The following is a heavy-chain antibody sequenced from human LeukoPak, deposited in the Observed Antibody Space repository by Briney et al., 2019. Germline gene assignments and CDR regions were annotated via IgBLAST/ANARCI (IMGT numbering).Heavy chain of an antibody. D-gene: IGHD1/OR15-1a*01. CDR1: GFSVSINF. CDR3: ARDGYGNNYMDV. V-gene: IGHV3-53*01. J-gene: IGHJ6*03. CDR2: IYSGGTT. Sequence: GGSLRLSCAASGFSVSINFMSWVRQAPGKGLEWVSVIYSGGTTYYADSVKGRFTISRDNSKNTLSLQMNSLRAEDTAVYYCARDGYGNNYMDVWGKGATVTVSS.